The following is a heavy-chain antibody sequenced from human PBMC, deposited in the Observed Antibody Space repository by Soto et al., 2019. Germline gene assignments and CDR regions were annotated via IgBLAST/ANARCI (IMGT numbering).Heavy chain of an antibody. V-gene: IGHV4-31*03. J-gene: IGHJ5*02. CDR2: IYYSGST. D-gene: IGHD3-22*01. Sequence: SETLSLTCTVSGASISNGDYYWSWIRQHPGKGLEWIGYIYYSGSTYYNPSLKSRVTISVDTSKNQFSLKLSSVTAADTAVYYCASIYDSSGYYYGNNWFDPWGQGTLVTVSS. CDR1: GASISNGDYY. CDR3: ASIYDSSGYYYGNNWFDP.